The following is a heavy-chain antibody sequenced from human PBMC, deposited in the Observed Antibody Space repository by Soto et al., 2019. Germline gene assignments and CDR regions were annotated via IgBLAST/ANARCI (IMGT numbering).Heavy chain of an antibody. CDR3: ARADDYGEHYYYYYYGMDV. CDR2: IIPIFGTA. CDR1: GGTFSSYA. D-gene: IGHD4-17*01. V-gene: IGHV1-69*13. Sequence: SVKVSCKASGGTFSSYAISWVRQAPGQGLEWMGGIIPIFGTANYAQKFQGRVTITADESTSTAYMELSSLRSEDTAVYYCARADDYGEHYYYYYYGMDVWGQGTTVTVSS. J-gene: IGHJ6*02.